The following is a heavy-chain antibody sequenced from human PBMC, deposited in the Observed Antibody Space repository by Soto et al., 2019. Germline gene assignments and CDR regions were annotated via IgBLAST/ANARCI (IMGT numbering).Heavy chain of an antibody. CDR1: GFTFNTYT. D-gene: IGHD1-1*01. V-gene: IGHV3-21*01. CDR2: ISSSSNYI. Sequence: EVQLVESGGGLVKPGGSLRLSCAASGFTFNTYTMNWVRQAPGKGLEWVSSISSSSNYIYYADSLKGRFTISRDNAKNSLYLQLNSLRAEDTAVYYCARNLNWYDVDYVDYWGRGTLVTVSS. J-gene: IGHJ4*02. CDR3: ARNLNWYDVDYVDY.